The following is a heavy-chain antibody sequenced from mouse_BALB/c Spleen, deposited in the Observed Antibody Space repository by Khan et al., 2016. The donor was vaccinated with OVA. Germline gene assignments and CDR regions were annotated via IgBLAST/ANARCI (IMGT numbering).Heavy chain of an antibody. V-gene: IGHV1S137*01. CDR3: SRGGGGDRFAY. J-gene: IGHJ3*01. CDR2: ISTYYGDA. Sequence: VKLLESGAELVRPGVSVKISCKGSGYRFTDFPMHWVKQSHAKSLEWIGVISTYYGDASYNQKFKGKATMTVDKSSSTAYMELARLTSEDSAIYYCSRGGGGDRFAYWGQGTLVTASA. CDR1: GYRFTDFP.